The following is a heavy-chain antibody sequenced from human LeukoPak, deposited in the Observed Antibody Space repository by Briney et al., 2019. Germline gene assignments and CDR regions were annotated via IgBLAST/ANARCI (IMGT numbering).Heavy chain of an antibody. CDR1: GFTFSEYY. CDR2: ISSSGSTI. V-gene: IGHV3-11*01. D-gene: IGHD6-19*01. Sequence: GGPLRLSCAASGFTFSEYYMSWIRQAPGKGLEWVSYISSSGSTIYYADSVTGRFTNSRDNAKNSLYLQMDSLRAEDTAVYDCARVYSCGWYALDYWGQGTLVTVSS. CDR3: ARVYSCGWYALDY. J-gene: IGHJ4*02.